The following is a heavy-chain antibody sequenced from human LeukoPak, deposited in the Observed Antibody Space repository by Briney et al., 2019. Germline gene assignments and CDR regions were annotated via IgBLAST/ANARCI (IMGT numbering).Heavy chain of an antibody. CDR2: IIPIFGTA. J-gene: IGHJ5*02. D-gene: IGHD2-2*01. Sequence: VASVKVSCKASGGTFSSYAISWVRQAPGQGLEWMGGIIPIFGTANYAQKFQGRVTITADESTSTAYMELSSLRSEDTAVYYCARGRGIGGPAARWNWFDPWGQGTLVTVSS. CDR1: GGTFSSYA. V-gene: IGHV1-69*13. CDR3: ARGRGIGGPAARWNWFDP.